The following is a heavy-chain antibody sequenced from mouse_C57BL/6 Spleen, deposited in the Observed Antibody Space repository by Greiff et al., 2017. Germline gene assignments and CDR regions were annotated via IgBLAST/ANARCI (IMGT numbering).Heavy chain of an antibody. CDR2: IYPGSGST. D-gene: IGHD2-5*01. Sequence: QVQLQQPGAELVKPGASVKMSCKASGYTFTSYWITWVKQRPGQGLEWIGDIYPGSGSTNYNEKFKSKATLTVDTSSSTAYMQLSSLTSEDSAVYYCAREGYSAYSNQDYFDYWGQGTTLTVSS. J-gene: IGHJ2*01. CDR3: AREGYSAYSNQDYFDY. CDR1: GYTFTSYW. V-gene: IGHV1-55*01.